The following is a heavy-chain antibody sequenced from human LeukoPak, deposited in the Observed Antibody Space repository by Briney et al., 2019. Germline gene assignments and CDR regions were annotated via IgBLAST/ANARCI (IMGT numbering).Heavy chain of an antibody. CDR3: ARGRADMYYYDSSGWRY. D-gene: IGHD3-22*01. CDR2: INHSGST. V-gene: IGHV4-34*01. Sequence: SETLSLTCAAYGGSFSGYYWSWIRQPPGKGLEWIGEINHSGSTNYNPSLKSRVTISVDTSKNQFSLKLSSVTVADAAVYYCARGRADMYYYDSSGWRYWGQGTLVTVSS. J-gene: IGHJ4*02. CDR1: GGSFSGYY.